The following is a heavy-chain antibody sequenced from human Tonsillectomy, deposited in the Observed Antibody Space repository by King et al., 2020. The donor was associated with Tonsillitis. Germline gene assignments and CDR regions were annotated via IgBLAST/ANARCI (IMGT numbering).Heavy chain of an antibody. CDR2: ISWNGGSF. CDR1: GFPFGDFA. Sequence: VQLVESGGGLVQPGRSLRLSCAVSGFPFGDFAMHWVRQAPGKGLEWVSGISWNGGSFAYADSVKGRFTISRDNAKNSLYLQMNSLRAEDTALYYCAKDLDFSNGGGNDAFDIWGQGTMVTVSS. CDR3: AKDLDFSNGGGNDAFDI. V-gene: IGHV3-9*01. J-gene: IGHJ3*02. D-gene: IGHD4-11*01.